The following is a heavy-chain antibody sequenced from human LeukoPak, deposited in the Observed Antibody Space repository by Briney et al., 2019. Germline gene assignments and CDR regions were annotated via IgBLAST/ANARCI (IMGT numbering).Heavy chain of an antibody. CDR3: ARHRDYSNYVFDY. CDR1: GYSFTSYW. CDR2: IYPGDSDT. V-gene: IGHV5-51*01. D-gene: IGHD4-11*01. J-gene: IGHJ4*02. Sequence: GESLKISCKGSGYSFTSYWIGWVRQMPGKGLEWMGIIYPGDSDTGYSPSFQGQVTISADKSISTAYLQWSSLKASDTAMYYCARHRDYSNYVFDYWGQGTLVTVSS.